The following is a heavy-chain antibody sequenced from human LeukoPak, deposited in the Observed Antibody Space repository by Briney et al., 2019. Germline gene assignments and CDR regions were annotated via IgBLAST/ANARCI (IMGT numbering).Heavy chain of an antibody. D-gene: IGHD3-10*01. J-gene: IGHJ4*02. CDR1: GFTVSIYY. Sequence: GGSLRLSCAVSGFTVSIYYMTWVRQAPGKGLEWVSFIYRDGSANYADSVKGRFTISRDDSKNTVYLQIKSLRAADTAVYYCARGPGWNYFDYGGQGTLVTVS. CDR3: ARGPGWNYFDY. V-gene: IGHV3-66*01. CDR2: IYRDGSA.